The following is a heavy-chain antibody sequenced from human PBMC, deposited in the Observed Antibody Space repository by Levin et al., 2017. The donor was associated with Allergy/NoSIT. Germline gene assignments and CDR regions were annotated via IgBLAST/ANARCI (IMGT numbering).Heavy chain of an antibody. V-gene: IGHV3-7*01. J-gene: IGHJ3*02. Sequence: GGSLRLSCAASGFTFSRYSLTWVRQAPGKGLEWVANINQVGTDKFYVGSVRGRFTVSRDNAKNSLYLQMNSLRAEDTALYYCARGLYGDYALDIWGQGTMVTVSS. D-gene: IGHD4-17*01. CDR3: ARGLYGDYALDI. CDR2: INQVGTDK. CDR1: GFTFSRYS.